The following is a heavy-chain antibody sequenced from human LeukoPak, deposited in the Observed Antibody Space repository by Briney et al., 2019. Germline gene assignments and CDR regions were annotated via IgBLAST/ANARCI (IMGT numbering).Heavy chain of an antibody. CDR3: ARVYKNSSSWYFDY. Sequence: ASVKVSCKASGYTFTSYGISWVRQAPGQGLEWMGWISAYNGNTNYAQKLQGRVTMTTDTSTSTAYMELRSLRSDDTAVYYCARVYKNSSSWYFDYWGQGTLVTVSS. D-gene: IGHD6-13*01. CDR1: GYTFTSYG. V-gene: IGHV1-18*01. CDR2: ISAYNGNT. J-gene: IGHJ4*02.